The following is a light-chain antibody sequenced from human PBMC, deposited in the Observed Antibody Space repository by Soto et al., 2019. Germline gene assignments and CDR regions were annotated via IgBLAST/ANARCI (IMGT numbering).Light chain of an antibody. CDR3: HQYVSSWT. Sequence: EIVLAQSPGTLSLSPGERATLSCRASQSVSNNYLAWYQQKPGQAPRLLIYGASNRATGIPDRFSGSGSGTDFTLTISRLEPEDFAVYYCHQYVSSWTFGQGTKVDIK. CDR2: GAS. CDR1: QSVSNNY. V-gene: IGKV3-20*01. J-gene: IGKJ1*01.